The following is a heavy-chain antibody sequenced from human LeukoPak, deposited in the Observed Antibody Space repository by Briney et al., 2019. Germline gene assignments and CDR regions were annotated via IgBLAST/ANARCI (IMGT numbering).Heavy chain of an antibody. CDR3: ARERSSGSFDFDY. CDR1: GFTFSSYD. J-gene: IGHJ4*02. Sequence: PGGSLRLSCAASGFTFSSYDMHWVRQATGKGLEWVSATGTAGDTYYPGSVKGRFTISRENAKNSLYPQMNSLRAGDTAVYYCARERSSGSFDFDYWGQGTLVTVSS. V-gene: IGHV3-13*01. CDR2: TGTAGDT. D-gene: IGHD1-26*01.